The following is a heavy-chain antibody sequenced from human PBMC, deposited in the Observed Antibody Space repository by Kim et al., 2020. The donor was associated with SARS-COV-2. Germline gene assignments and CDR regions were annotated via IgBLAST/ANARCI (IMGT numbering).Heavy chain of an antibody. J-gene: IGHJ4*02. CDR1: GFTFSDYY. V-gene: IGHV3-11*04. Sequence: GGSLRLSCAASGFTFSDYYMSWIRQAPGKGLEWVSYISSSGSTIYYADSVKGRFTISRDNAKNSLYLQMNSLRAEDTAVYYCAREYYYDSSGYLTENYYFYYGGPGNLVTVSS. CDR2: ISSSGSTI. D-gene: IGHD3-22*01. CDR3: AREYYYDSSGYLTENYYFYY.